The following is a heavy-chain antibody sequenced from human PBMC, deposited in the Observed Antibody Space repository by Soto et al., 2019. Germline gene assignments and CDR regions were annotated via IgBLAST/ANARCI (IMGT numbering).Heavy chain of an antibody. Sequence: PGGSLRLSWAASGFTGSRNYMSWVSQAPGKGLEWVSVIYSGGNTYYADSVKGRFTISIDNSKNTLYLQMNSLRAEDTAVYYCARAPPYCSSASCPGAFDIWGQGTMVTVSS. CDR2: IYSGGNT. CDR1: GFTGSRNY. D-gene: IGHD2-2*01. V-gene: IGHV3-53*01. J-gene: IGHJ3*02. CDR3: ARAPPYCSSASCPGAFDI.